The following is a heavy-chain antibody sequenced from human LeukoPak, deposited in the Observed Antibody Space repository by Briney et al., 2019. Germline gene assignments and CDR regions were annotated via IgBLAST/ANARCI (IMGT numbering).Heavy chain of an antibody. V-gene: IGHV4-59*08. J-gene: IGHJ3*02. CDR2: IYYSGST. CDR1: GVPISGYY. Sequence: SETLSLTCTVSGVPISGYYWSWIRQPPGKGLEWIGYIYYSGSTKYNSSLESRVTISVEASKNQFSLKLSSVTAADTAVYYCARAGDAFDIWGQGTMVTVSS. CDR3: ARAGDAFDI.